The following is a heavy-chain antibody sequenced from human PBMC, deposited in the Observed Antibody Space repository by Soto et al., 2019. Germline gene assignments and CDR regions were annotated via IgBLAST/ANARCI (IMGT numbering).Heavy chain of an antibody. J-gene: IGHJ4*02. V-gene: IGHV4-39*01. CDR1: GGSIANNNYF. Sequence: SETLSLTCTVSGGSIANNNYFWGWVRQPPGKGLEWIGSAAYSGGTYKNPSLKSRVTVSVDTSKNQFSLKLTSVTAADTAVYYCAKVVVDATSHSDFDSWGQGTLVTVSS. CDR3: AKVVVDATSHSDFDS. D-gene: IGHD2-15*01. CDR2: AAYSGGT.